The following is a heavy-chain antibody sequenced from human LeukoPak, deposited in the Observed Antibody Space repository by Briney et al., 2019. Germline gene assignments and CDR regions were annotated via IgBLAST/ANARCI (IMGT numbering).Heavy chain of an antibody. J-gene: IGHJ4*02. CDR2: ISASGRTA. D-gene: IGHD3-10*01. CDR1: GFVFSNYS. Sequence: PGGSLRLSCAASGFVFSNYSMNWVRQAAGKGLQWVSGISASGRTAYYADPVKGRFTISRDNSKNTLYLYMDNLRAEDTALYYCAKDNAGFGEDLDCWGQGTLVTVSS. V-gene: IGHV3-23*01. CDR3: AKDNAGFGEDLDC.